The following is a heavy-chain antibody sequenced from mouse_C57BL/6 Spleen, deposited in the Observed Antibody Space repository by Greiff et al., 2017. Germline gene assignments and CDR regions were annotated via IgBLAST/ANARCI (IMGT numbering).Heavy chain of an antibody. CDR1: RFTFSSYA. D-gene: IGHD1-1*01. CDR3: ARDKDYYGSSEAWFAY. V-gene: IGHV5-4*01. Sequence: DVHLVESGGGLVKPGGSLKLSCAASRFTFSSYAMSWVRQTPEKRLEWVATISDGGSYTYYPDNVKGRFTISRDNAKNNLYLQMSHLKSEDTAMYYCARDKDYYGSSEAWFAYWGQGTLVTVSA. J-gene: IGHJ3*01. CDR2: ISDGGSYT.